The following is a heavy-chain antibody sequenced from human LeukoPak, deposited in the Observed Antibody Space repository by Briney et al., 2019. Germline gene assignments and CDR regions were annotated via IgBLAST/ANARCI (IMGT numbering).Heavy chain of an antibody. J-gene: IGHJ4*02. V-gene: IGHV3-30*02. D-gene: IGHD2-15*01. CDR2: IRYDGSDK. Sequence: SGGSLRLSCEASGFTFSTHVMNWVRQAPGKGLEWVAYIRYDGSDKYYSDSVTGRFTISRDNSKSTLSLQMNSLRPDDTAVYHCARDATVGAAHFDAWGQGVLVTVSS. CDR1: GFTFSTHV. CDR3: ARDATVGAAHFDA.